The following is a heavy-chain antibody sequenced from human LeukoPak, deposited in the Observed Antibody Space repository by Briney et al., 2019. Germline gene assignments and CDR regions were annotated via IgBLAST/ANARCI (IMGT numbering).Heavy chain of an antibody. CDR2: INPNSGGT. J-gene: IGHJ4*02. D-gene: IGHD6-19*01. V-gene: IGHV1-2*02. Sequence: ASVKVSCKAFGYTFTGYYMHWVRQAPGQGLEWMGWINPNSGGTNSAQKFQGRVTMTRDTSISTAYMELSRLRSDDTAVYYCARVGSDSSGWRRFDYWGQGTLVTVSS. CDR3: ARVGSDSSGWRRFDY. CDR1: GYTFTGYY.